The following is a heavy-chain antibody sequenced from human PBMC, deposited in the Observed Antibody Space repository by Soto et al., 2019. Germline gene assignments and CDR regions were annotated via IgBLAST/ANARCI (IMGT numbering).Heavy chain of an antibody. CDR3: ARDLNYGLFDY. Sequence: GGCLRLSGASAGCTFSSYSMNWVSQAPGKGLEWVSYISSSSSTIYYADSVKGRFTISRDNAKNSLYLQMNSLRAEDTAVYYCARDLNYGLFDYWGQGTLVTVSS. CDR2: ISSSSSTI. V-gene: IGHV3-48*01. CDR1: GCTFSSYS. D-gene: IGHD4-17*01. J-gene: IGHJ4*02.